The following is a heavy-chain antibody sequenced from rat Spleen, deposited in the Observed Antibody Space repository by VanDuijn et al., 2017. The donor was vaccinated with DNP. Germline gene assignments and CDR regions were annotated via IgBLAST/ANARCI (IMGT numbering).Heavy chain of an antibody. Sequence: EVQLVESGGGLVQPGRSLKLSCAASGFTFSNYGMHWIRQVPGKGLEWVASITSSGGNTFYPDSVKGRFTISRDKEKSTLYLQMGSLRSEDTATYFCTTLITIMDVWSQGTSVTVSS. CDR2: ITSSGGNT. J-gene: IGHJ4*01. D-gene: IGHD1-1*01. V-gene: IGHV5-19*01. CDR1: GFTFSNYG. CDR3: TTLITIMDV.